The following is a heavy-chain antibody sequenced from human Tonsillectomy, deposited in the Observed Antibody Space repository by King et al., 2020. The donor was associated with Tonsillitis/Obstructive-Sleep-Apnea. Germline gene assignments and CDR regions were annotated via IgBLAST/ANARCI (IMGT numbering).Heavy chain of an antibody. Sequence: VQLVESGGGLVQPGGSLRLSCAASGFTFSSYEMNWVRQAPGKGLEWVSYISSSGSTIYYADSVKGRFTISRDNAKNSLYLQMNSLRAEDTAVYYCASAYSGSYYDYFDYGGQGPLVTVSS. D-gene: IGHD1-26*01. CDR3: ASAYSGSYYDYFDY. CDR1: GFTFSSYE. J-gene: IGHJ4*02. CDR2: ISSSGSTI. V-gene: IGHV3-48*03.